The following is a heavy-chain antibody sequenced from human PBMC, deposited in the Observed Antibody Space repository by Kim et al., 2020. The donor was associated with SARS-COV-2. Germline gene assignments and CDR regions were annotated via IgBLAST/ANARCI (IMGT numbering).Heavy chain of an antibody. V-gene: IGHV4-31*03. Sequence: SETLSLTCTVSGGSISSGGYYWSWIRQHPGKGLEWIGYIYYSGSTYYNPSLKSRVTISVDTSKNQFSLKLSSVTAADTAVYYCAREDLDYSNSLDYWGQGTLVTVSS. CDR2: IYYSGST. CDR3: AREDLDYSNSLDY. J-gene: IGHJ4*02. D-gene: IGHD4-4*01. CDR1: GGSISSGGYY.